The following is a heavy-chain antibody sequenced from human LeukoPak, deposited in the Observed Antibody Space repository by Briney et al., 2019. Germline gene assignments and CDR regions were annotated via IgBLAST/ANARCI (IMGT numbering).Heavy chain of an antibody. Sequence: PSETLSLTCTVSGGSISSSSYYWGWIRQPPGKGLEWIGSIYYSGSTYYNPSLKSRVTISVDTSKNQFSLKLSSVTAADTAVYYCARQVGGQWLPTYYYYYMDVWGKGTTVTVSS. D-gene: IGHD6-19*01. J-gene: IGHJ6*03. CDR2: IYYSGST. CDR1: GGSISSSSYY. V-gene: IGHV4-39*01. CDR3: ARQVGGQWLPTYYYYYMDV.